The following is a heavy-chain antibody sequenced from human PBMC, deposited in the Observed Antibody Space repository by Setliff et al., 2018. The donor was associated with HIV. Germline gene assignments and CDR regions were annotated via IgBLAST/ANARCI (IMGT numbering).Heavy chain of an antibody. V-gene: IGHV4-38-2*01. CDR1: GFSINSGYY. J-gene: IGHJ4*02. D-gene: IGHD2-2*01. Sequence: LSLTCAVSGFSINSGYYWGWIRQPPGKGLEWIGSIYQTGTTYYNPSLKSRVTISVDTSQNQFSLRLSSVTAADTAVYYCATLSTSCSSTSCYYFDNWGQGTLVTVSS. CDR3: ATLSTSCSSTSCYYFDN. CDR2: IYQTGTT.